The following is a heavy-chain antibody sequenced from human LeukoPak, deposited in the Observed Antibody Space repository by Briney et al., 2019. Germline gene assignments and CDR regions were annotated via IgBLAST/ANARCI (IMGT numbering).Heavy chain of an antibody. CDR3: VRDSGALQYFDY. CDR2: IWYDGGNK. J-gene: IGHJ4*02. D-gene: IGHD5-24*01. CDR1: GFTLRNQG. Sequence: RGGALTLSCAASGFTLRNQGMHWVRQAPPKGLDGVASIWYDGGNKYYPDSVNGRFTISRDNSKNTLFLQMNSLRAEDTAVYYCVRDSGALQYFDYWGQGTLVTVSS. V-gene: IGHV3-33*01.